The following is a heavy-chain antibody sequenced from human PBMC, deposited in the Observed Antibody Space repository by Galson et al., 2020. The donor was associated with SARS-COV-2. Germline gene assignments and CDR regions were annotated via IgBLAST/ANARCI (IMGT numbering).Heavy chain of an antibody. Sequence: ETSETLSLTCTVSRGSISSYWWSWIRQPPGRGLEWIGFIYYSGNTLYNPSLPSLKSRVSISVDTSKNQFSLRLSSVTAADTAIYYCARHFAVGGSYAPFDYWGQGALVTVAS. CDR3: ARHFAVGGSYAPFDY. CDR1: RGSISSYW. J-gene: IGHJ4*02. V-gene: IGHV4-59*08. CDR2: IYYSGNT. D-gene: IGHD1-26*01.